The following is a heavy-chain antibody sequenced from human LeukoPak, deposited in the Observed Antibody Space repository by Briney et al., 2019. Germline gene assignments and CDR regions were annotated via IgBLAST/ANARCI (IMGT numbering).Heavy chain of an antibody. Sequence: GESLKISFKGSGXSFTSYWIGWVRQMPGKGLEWMGIIYPGDSDTRYSPSFQGQVTISADKSISTAYLQWSSLKASDTAMYYCARPIVGATHYFDYWGQGTLVTVSS. CDR1: GXSFTSYW. CDR2: IYPGDSDT. CDR3: ARPIVGATHYFDY. V-gene: IGHV5-51*01. J-gene: IGHJ4*02. D-gene: IGHD1-26*01.